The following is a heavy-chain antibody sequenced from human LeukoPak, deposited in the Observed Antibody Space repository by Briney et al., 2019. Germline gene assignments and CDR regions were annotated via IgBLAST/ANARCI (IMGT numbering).Heavy chain of an antibody. CDR2: IIPMINTP. J-gene: IGHJ4*02. CDR1: GGTFRSFA. Sequence: ASVKVSCKASGGTFRSFAINWVRQAPGKGLEWMGGIIPMINTPKYAQRFQGRVSITADESTSTGYMEVSSLRSEDTAVYYCARAPGYSSGWVDYWGQGTLVTVSS. V-gene: IGHV1-69*13. CDR3: ARAPGYSSGWVDY. D-gene: IGHD6-19*01.